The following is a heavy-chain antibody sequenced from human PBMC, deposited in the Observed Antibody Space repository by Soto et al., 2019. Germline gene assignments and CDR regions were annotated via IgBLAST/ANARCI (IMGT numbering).Heavy chain of an antibody. Sequence: GGSLRLSCAASGFTFSSYAMNWVRQAPGKGLEWVSGISGSGGGTYYADSVKGRFTISRDNSKNTLFLQMNSLRAEDTAVYYCAKGSGDFWSGSDYWGQGTLVTVSS. CDR3: AKGSGDFWSGSDY. V-gene: IGHV3-23*01. D-gene: IGHD3-3*01. CDR1: GFTFSSYA. CDR2: ISGSGGGT. J-gene: IGHJ4*02.